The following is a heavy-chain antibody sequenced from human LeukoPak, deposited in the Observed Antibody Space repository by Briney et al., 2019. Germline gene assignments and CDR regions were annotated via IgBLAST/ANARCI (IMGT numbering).Heavy chain of an antibody. Sequence: PGGSLRLSCAASGFTFSSYGMHWVRQAPGKGLEWVAVIWYDGSNKYYADSVKGRFTISRDNSKNTLYLQMNSLRVEDSALYYCARGDDGRSLDYWGQGTRVTVSS. J-gene: IGHJ4*02. CDR3: ARGDDGRSLDY. V-gene: IGHV3-33*01. D-gene: IGHD1-1*01. CDR1: GFTFSSYG. CDR2: IWYDGSNK.